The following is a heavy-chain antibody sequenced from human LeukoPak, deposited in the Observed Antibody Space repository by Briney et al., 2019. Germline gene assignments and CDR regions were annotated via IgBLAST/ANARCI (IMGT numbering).Heavy chain of an antibody. D-gene: IGHD4-17*01. CDR1: GFTFDDYA. Sequence: GGSLRLSCAASGFTFDDYAMHWVRQAPGKGLEWVSGISWSSGSIGYADSVKGRFTISRDNAKNSLYLQMNSLRAEDTALYYCAKVSSLRTLYYFDYWGQGTLVTVSS. CDR2: ISWSSGSI. J-gene: IGHJ4*02. V-gene: IGHV3-9*01. CDR3: AKVSSLRTLYYFDY.